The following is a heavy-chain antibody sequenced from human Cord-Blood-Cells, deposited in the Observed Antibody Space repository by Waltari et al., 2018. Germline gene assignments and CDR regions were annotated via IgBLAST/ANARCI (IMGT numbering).Heavy chain of an antibody. CDR1: GYTITELS. V-gene: IGHV1-24*01. CDR2: FDPEDGET. Sequence: QVQLLQSGAEVKKPRAPVKVSCKVSGYTITELSMPWVRQAPGTGLEWLGGFDPEDGETIYAQKFQGRVTMTEDTSTDTAYMELSSLRSEDTAVYYCATVKGGSRFLEWLLFDYWGQGTLVTVSS. CDR3: ATVKGGSRFLEWLLFDY. J-gene: IGHJ4*02. D-gene: IGHD3-3*01.